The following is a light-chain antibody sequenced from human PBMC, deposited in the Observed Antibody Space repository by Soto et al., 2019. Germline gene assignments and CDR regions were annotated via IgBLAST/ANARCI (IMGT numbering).Light chain of an antibody. V-gene: IGLV1-44*01. J-gene: IGLJ2*01. CDR3: AAWDDSLNGVA. CDR1: SSNIGSNT. CDR2: SNN. Sequence: QSVLTQPPSASGTPGQRVTISCSGSSSNIGSNTVYWYQQLPGTAPKLLMYSNNQRPSGVPDRFSGSKSGTSASLAISGLQSEDEADYYCAAWDDSLNGVAFGRGTKLTVL.